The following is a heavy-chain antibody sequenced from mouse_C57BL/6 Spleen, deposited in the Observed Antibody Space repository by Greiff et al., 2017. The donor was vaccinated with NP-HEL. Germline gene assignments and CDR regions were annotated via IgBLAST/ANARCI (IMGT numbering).Heavy chain of an antibody. V-gene: IGHV5-17*01. D-gene: IGHD1-1*01. CDR2: ISSGSSTI. CDR3: GRRDYGAMDY. CDR1: GFTFSDYG. Sequence: VHVKQSGGGLVKPGGSLKLSCAASGFTFSDYGMHWVRQAPEKGLEWVAYISSGSSTIYYADTVKGRFTISRDNAKNTLFLQMTSLRSEDTAMYYCGRRDYGAMDYWGQGTSVTVSS. J-gene: IGHJ4*01.